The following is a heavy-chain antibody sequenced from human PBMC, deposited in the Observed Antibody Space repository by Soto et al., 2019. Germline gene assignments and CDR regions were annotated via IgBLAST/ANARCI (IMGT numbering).Heavy chain of an antibody. Sequence: QVQLVQSGAEEKKPGASVKVSCKASGYTFTSYAMHWVRQAPGQRLEWMGWINAGNGNTKYSQKFQGRVTITRDTSASTAYMELSSLRSEDTAVYYCARALGYCTNGVCYNWFDPWGQGTLVTVSS. V-gene: IGHV1-3*05. CDR3: ARALGYCTNGVCYNWFDP. J-gene: IGHJ5*02. CDR1: GYTFTSYA. CDR2: INAGNGNT. D-gene: IGHD2-8*01.